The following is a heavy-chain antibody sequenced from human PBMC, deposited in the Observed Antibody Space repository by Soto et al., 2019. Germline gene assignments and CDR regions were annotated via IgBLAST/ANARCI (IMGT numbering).Heavy chain of an antibody. V-gene: IGHV2-5*01. D-gene: IGHD3-22*01. CDR1: GFSLSAYGVR. CDR3: AHTKDSSGFVTS. Sequence: QITLKESGPTLVKPTQTLTLTCSFSGFSLSAYGVRVIWFRQPPGETLEWLALIHWNDDKRYSPYLKSRLTITKDTSKTQVVLTLTNLDPLDTGTYFCAHTKDSSGFVTSWGQGILVTVSS. CDR2: IHWNDDK. J-gene: IGHJ5*02.